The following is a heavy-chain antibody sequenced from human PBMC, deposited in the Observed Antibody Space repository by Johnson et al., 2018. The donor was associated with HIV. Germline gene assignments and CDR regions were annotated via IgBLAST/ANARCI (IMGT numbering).Heavy chain of an antibody. J-gene: IGHJ3*02. V-gene: IGHV3-20*04. D-gene: IGHD4-23*01. CDR3: AKSPAKDHGGNSGAFAI. CDR2: ITWNGGST. Sequence: VQLVESGGGVVLPGGSLRLSCAASGFTFDDYGMSWVRQAPGKGLEWVSGITWNGGSTGYADSVKGRFTLSSDNAKNSLYLQMNSLRAEDTAMYYCAKSPAKDHGGNSGAFAIWGQGTMVTVSS. CDR1: GFTFDDYG.